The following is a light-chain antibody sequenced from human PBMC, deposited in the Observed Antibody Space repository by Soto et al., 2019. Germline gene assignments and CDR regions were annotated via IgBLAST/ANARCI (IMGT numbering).Light chain of an antibody. CDR2: DAS. CDR3: QQYNSYLWT. J-gene: IGKJ1*01. V-gene: IGKV1-5*01. CDR1: QNIRSR. Sequence: DIQRTQSPSTLSASVGDRVTITCRASQNIRSRLAWFQQKPGKAPKLLIYDASSLESGVPSRFSGSGSGTEFTLTISSMQPDDFATYYCQQYNSYLWTFGQGTKVDI.